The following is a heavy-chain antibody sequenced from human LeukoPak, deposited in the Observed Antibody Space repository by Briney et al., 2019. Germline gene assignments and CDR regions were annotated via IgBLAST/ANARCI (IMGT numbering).Heavy chain of an antibody. CDR3: ARQNDFRLDY. J-gene: IGHJ4*02. CDR1: GYTFSSYW. D-gene: IGHD3-3*01. CDR2: IYPGDSDT. Sequence: PGESLRISCKGSGYTFSSYWIGWVRQMPGKGLEWMGIIYPGDSDTRYSPSLQGQVTISVDTSIGTAYLQWSSLKASDTAIYYCARQNDFRLDYWGQGTLVTVSS. V-gene: IGHV5-51*01.